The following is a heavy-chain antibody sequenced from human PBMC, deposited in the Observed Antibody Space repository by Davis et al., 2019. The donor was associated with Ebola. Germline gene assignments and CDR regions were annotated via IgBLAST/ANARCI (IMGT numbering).Heavy chain of an antibody. CDR1: GGSFSGYY. D-gene: IGHD4-17*01. J-gene: IGHJ4*02. CDR3: ARDRTTVTTKKYFDY. V-gene: IGHV4-34*01. CDR2: INHSGST. Sequence: MPSETLSLTCAVYGGSFSGYYWSWIRQPPGKGLEWIGEINHSGSTYYNPSLKSRVTISVDTSKNQFSLKLSSVTAADTAVYYCARDRTTVTTKKYFDYWGQGTLVTVSS.